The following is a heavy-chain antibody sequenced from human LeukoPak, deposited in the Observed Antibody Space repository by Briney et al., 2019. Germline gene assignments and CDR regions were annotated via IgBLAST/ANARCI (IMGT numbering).Heavy chain of an antibody. CDR1: GFTVSSNY. CDR2: ISSSSSYI. Sequence: AGGSLRLSCAASGFTVSSNYMSWVRQAPGKGLEWVSSISSSSSYIYYADSVKGRFTISRNNAKNSLYLQMNSLRAEDTAVYYCARGHSSNLIWGQGTLVTVSS. V-gene: IGHV3-21*01. CDR3: ARGHSSNLI. J-gene: IGHJ4*02. D-gene: IGHD6-13*01.